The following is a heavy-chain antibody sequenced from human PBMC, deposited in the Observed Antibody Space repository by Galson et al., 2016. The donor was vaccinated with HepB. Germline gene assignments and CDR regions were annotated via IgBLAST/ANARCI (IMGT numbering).Heavy chain of an antibody. CDR2: ISITGNSV. V-gene: IGHV3-48*03. Sequence: SLRLSCAASGFRFSSNEMSWVRQAPGKGLEWVSHISITGNSVYYADSVKGRFTISRDNGQNSLYLQMNSLRVEDTAVYYCARVGSTSMYFGMDVWGQGTTVTVSS. CDR3: ARVGSTSMYFGMDV. D-gene: IGHD1-26*01. J-gene: IGHJ6*02. CDR1: GFRFSSNE.